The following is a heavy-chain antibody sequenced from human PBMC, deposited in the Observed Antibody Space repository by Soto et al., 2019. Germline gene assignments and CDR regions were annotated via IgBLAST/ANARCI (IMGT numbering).Heavy chain of an antibody. J-gene: IGHJ2*01. CDR3: AISSGWLAYWYFDL. V-gene: IGHV3-21*01. CDR2: ISSSSSYI. D-gene: IGHD6-19*01. CDR1: GFTFSSCS. Sequence: EVQLVESGGGLVKPGGSLRLSCAASGFTFSSCSMNWVRQAPGKGLKWVSSISSSSSYIYYADSVKGRFTISRDNAKNSLYLQMNSLRAEDTAVYYCAISSGWLAYWYFDLWGRGTLVTVSS.